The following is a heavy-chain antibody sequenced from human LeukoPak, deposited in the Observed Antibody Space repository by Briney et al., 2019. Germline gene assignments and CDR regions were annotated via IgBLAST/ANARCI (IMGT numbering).Heavy chain of an antibody. CDR1: GFTFSDHY. J-gene: IGHJ4*02. CDR2: IRNKANRFTT. D-gene: IGHD3-3*01. CDR3: VSFGVPLHFFY. Sequence: PGGSQRLSCAASGFTFSDHYMDWVRQAPGKGLEWVGRIRNKANRFTTHYAASVKGRFTISRDDSKDSLYLLMNSLKTEDTAVYYCVSFGVPLHFFYWGQGTLVTVSS. V-gene: IGHV3-72*01.